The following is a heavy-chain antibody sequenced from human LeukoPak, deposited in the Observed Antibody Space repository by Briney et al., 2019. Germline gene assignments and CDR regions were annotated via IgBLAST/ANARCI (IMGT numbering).Heavy chain of an antibody. CDR2: IYYSGST. J-gene: IGHJ6*02. V-gene: IGHV4-39*01. D-gene: IGHD3-10*01. CDR1: GGSISSSSYY. CDR3: ASTMVRGWHIYYYYGMDV. Sequence: MSSETLSLTCTVSGGSISSSSYYWGWIRQPPGKGLEWIGSIYYSGSTYYNPSLKSRVTISVDTSKNQFSLKLSSVTAADTAVYYCASTMVRGWHIYYYYGMDVWGQGTTVTVSS.